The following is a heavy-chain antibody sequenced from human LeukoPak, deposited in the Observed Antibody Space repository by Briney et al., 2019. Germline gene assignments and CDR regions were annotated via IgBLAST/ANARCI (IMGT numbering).Heavy chain of an antibody. CDR1: GYDFSGDW. CDR3: ARSRHLFGEFLPFDP. CDR2: IYPGDSDT. V-gene: IGHV5-51*01. D-gene: IGHD3-10*02. Sequence: PGESLKISCKGSGYDFSGDWIGWVRQMPGKGLELMGIIYPGDSDTRYSPSFQGQVTISADKSISTAYLQWSSLKASDTAMYYCARSRHLFGEFLPFDPWGQGTLVTVSS. J-gene: IGHJ5*02.